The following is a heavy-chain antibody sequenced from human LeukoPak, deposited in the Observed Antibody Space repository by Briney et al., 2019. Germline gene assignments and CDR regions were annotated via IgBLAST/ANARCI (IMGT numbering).Heavy chain of an antibody. J-gene: IGHJ4*02. D-gene: IGHD3-10*01. CDR3: ARFQTYYYGSGSYGYFDY. CDR2: ISYDGSNK. CDR1: GFTFSSYA. Sequence: GGSLRLSCAASGFTFSSYAMHWVRQAPGKGLEWVAVISYDGSNKYYADSVKGRFTISRDNSKNTLYLQMNSPRAEDTAVYYCARFQTYYYGSGSYGYFDYWGQGTLVTVSS. V-gene: IGHV3-30*01.